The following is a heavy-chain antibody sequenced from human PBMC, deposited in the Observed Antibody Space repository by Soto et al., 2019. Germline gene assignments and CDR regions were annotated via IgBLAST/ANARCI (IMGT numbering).Heavy chain of an antibody. V-gene: IGHV1-2*04. CDR3: ARDQGQLGYFDY. Sequence: APGQGLEWMGWINPNSGGTNYAQKFQGWVTMTRDTSISTAYMELSRLRSDDTAVYYCARDQGQLGYFDYWGQGTLVTVSS. D-gene: IGHD6-6*01. J-gene: IGHJ4*02. CDR2: INPNSGGT.